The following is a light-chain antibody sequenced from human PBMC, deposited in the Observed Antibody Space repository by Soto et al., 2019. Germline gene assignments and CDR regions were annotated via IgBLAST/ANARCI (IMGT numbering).Light chain of an antibody. Sequence: EVLLTQSPATLALSPGERATLSCRASQTVGGHFAWYQQKPGQAPRLLISETSNSATGIPGRFSGSGSGTDVTLTISSLEHEDFAVYYCQQRSNWHPSTFGQGTKVDIK. CDR2: ETS. CDR1: QTVGGH. J-gene: IGKJ1*01. V-gene: IGKV3-11*01. CDR3: QQRSNWHPST.